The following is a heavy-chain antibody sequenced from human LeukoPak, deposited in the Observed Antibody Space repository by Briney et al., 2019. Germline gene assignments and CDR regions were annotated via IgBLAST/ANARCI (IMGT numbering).Heavy chain of an antibody. D-gene: IGHD2-21*02. CDR2: ISAYNGHT. CDR1: GYTFTSYG. V-gene: IGHV1-18*01. Sequence: ASVEVSCKASGYTFTSYGISWVRQAPGQGLEWMGSISAYNGHTNYPQNFQGRVTLTTDTSTSTACMEVRSLRSDDTAVYYCARESGPYCGGDCYFDYWGQGTLVTVSS. CDR3: ARESGPYCGGDCYFDY. J-gene: IGHJ4*02.